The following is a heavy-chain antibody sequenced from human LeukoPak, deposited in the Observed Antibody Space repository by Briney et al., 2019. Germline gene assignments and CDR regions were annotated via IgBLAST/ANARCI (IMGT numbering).Heavy chain of an antibody. CDR3: AKDWAGSDKRYYFDY. Sequence: GALRLSCAASGFTFSSYTMNWVRQAPGKGLEWVSSISSLSSYIYYADSVKGRFTISRDNAKNSLYLQMNSLRAEDTAVYYCAKDWAGSDKRYYFDYWGQGTLVTVSS. V-gene: IGHV3-21*04. D-gene: IGHD5-24*01. CDR1: GFTFSSYT. CDR2: ISSLSSYI. J-gene: IGHJ4*02.